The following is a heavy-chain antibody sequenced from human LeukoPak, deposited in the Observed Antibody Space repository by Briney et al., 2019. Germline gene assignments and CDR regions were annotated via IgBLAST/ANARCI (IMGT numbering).Heavy chain of an antibody. CDR2: ISSSSSYT. J-gene: IGHJ4*02. CDR3: AREVGCCSSTSCPFDY. CDR1: GFTFSDYY. Sequence: GGSLRLSCAASGFTFSDYYMSWIRQAPGKGLEWVSYISSSSSYTNYADSVKGRFTISRDNARNSLYLQMNSLRAEDTAVYYCAREVGCCSSTSCPFDYWGQGTLVTVSS. D-gene: IGHD2-2*01. V-gene: IGHV3-11*05.